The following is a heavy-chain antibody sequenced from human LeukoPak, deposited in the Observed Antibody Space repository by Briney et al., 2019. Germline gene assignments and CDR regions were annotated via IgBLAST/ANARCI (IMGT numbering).Heavy chain of an antibody. Sequence: ASVKVSCKASGYTFTNYDITWVRQAPGQGLEWMGWISTYNGNTNYAQKLQGRVTMTTDTSTSTAYMELRSLRSDDTAMYYCARGAVQVKLELAISRYYYYYYMDVWGKGTTVTVSS. CDR2: ISTYNGNT. CDR3: ARGAVQVKLELAISRYYYYYYMDV. V-gene: IGHV1-18*01. J-gene: IGHJ6*03. CDR1: GYTFTNYD. D-gene: IGHD1-7*01.